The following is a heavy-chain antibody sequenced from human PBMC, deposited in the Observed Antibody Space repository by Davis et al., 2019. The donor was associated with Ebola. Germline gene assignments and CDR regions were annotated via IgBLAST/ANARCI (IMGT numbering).Heavy chain of an antibody. CDR3: ARVLSITMVRDDGMDV. J-gene: IGHJ6*02. CDR2: INPSGGST. CDR1: GYTFTSYY. D-gene: IGHD3-10*01. Sequence: ASVKVSCKASGYTFTSYYMHWVRQAPGQGLEWMGIINPSGGSTSYAQKFQGRVTMTRDTSTSTVYMELSSLRSEDTAVYYCARVLSITMVRDDGMDVWGQGTTVTVSS. V-gene: IGHV1-46*01.